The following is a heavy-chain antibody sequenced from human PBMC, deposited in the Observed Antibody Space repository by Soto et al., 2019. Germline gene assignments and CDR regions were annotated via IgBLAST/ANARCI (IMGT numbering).Heavy chain of an antibody. V-gene: IGHV1-69*08. J-gene: IGHJ4*02. D-gene: IGHD5-12*01. Sequence: QVQLVQSGAEVKKPGSSVKVSCKASGGTFSSYTISWVRQAPGQGLEWMGRIIPILGIANYAQKFQGRVTITADKATSTAYMELSSLRSEDTAVYYCARERSGYEFDYWGQGTLVTVS. CDR2: IIPILGIA. CDR3: ARERSGYEFDY. CDR1: GGTFSSYT.